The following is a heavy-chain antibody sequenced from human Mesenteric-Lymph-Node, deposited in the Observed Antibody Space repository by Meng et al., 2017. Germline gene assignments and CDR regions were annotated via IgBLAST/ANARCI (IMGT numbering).Heavy chain of an antibody. V-gene: IGHV3-33*01. D-gene: IGHD2-21*02. CDR2: IWYDGSNK. J-gene: IGHJ4*02. Sequence: GGSLRLSCAASGFTFSSYGMHWVRQAPGKGLEWVAVIWYDGSNKYYADSVKGRFTISRDNSKKTLYLQMNSLRDEDTAVYYCARGFVVVTAMLDYWGQGTLVTVSS. CDR1: GFTFSSYG. CDR3: ARGFVVVTAMLDY.